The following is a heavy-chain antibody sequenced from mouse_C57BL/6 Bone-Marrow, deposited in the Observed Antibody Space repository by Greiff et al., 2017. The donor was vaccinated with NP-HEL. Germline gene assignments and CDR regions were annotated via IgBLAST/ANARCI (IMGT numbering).Heavy chain of an antibody. CDR1: GFTFSDYY. CDR2: INYDGSST. Sequence: EVQRVESEGGLVQPGSSMKLSCTASGFTFSDYYMAWVRQVPEKGLEWVANINYDGSSTYYLDSLKSRFIISRDNAKNILYLQMSSLKSEDTATYYCARERDYDSYWYFDVWGTGTTVTVSS. D-gene: IGHD2-4*01. V-gene: IGHV5-16*01. J-gene: IGHJ1*03. CDR3: ARERDYDSYWYFDV.